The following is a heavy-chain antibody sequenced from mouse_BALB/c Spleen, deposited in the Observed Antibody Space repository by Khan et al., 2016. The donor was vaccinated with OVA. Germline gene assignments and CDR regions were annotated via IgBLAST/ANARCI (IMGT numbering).Heavy chain of an antibody. D-gene: IGHD4-1*01. V-gene: IGHV5-6*01. CDR2: MSSGGDYT. J-gene: IGHJ3*01. CDR3: ASHLTGSFAY. CDR1: GFTFSSYS. Sequence: EVQLVESGGDSVKPGGSLKLSCAASGFTFSSYSMSWVRQTPDKRLEWVATMSSGGDYTYYPDSVKGRFTISRDNAKNTLYLQMSSLRSEDTAMYYCASHLTGSFAYWGLGTLVTVSA.